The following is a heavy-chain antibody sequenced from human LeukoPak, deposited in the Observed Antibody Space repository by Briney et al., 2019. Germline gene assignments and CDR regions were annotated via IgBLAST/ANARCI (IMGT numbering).Heavy chain of an antibody. CDR3: ARDRNYDFWSGYYRKSSFDY. CDR2: ISAYNGNT. V-gene: IGHV1-18*01. CDR1: GYTFTSYG. Sequence: ASVKVSCKASGYTFTSYGISWVRQAPGQGLEWMGWISAYNGNTNYAQKLQGRVTMTTDTSTSTAYMELRSLRPDDTAVYYCARDRNYDFWSGYYRKSSFDYWGQGTLVTVSS. D-gene: IGHD3-3*01. J-gene: IGHJ4*02.